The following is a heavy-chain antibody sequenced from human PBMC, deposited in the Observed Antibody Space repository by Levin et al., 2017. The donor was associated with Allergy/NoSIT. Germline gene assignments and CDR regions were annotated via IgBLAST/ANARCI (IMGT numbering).Heavy chain of an antibody. CDR1: GGSITSYY. CDR2: IYYSGST. CDR3: ARHTTGSYSERPFDY. V-gene: IGHV4-59*08. D-gene: IGHD1-26*01. Sequence: SETLSLTCTVSGGSITSYYWSWIRQPPGKGLEWIGYIYYSGSTNYNPSLKSRVTISVDTSKNQFSLKLSSVTAADTAVYYCARHTTGSYSERPFDYWGQGTLVTVSS. J-gene: IGHJ4*02.